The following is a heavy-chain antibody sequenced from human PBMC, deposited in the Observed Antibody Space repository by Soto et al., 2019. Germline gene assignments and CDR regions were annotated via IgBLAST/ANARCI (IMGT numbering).Heavy chain of an antibody. CDR1: GCTFSSYA. J-gene: IGHJ6*02. CDR3: ATSLLRQRGYYYYDYGMDV. D-gene: IGHD2-15*01. V-gene: IGHV1-69*13. Sequence: WASVKVSCKASGCTFSSYAISWVRQAPGQGLEWMGGIIPIFGTANYAQKFQGRVTITEDESTSTAYMELSSLRSEDTAVYYCATSLLRQRGYYYYDYGMDVWCQGTAITVSS. CDR2: IIPIFGTA.